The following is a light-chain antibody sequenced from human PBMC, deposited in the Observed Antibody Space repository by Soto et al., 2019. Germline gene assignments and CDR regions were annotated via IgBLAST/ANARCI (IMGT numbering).Light chain of an antibody. CDR2: AAS. CDR3: QQSYIVPLT. J-gene: IGKJ1*01. V-gene: IGKV1-39*01. CDR1: QGIISY. Sequence: QMTQSPSSLSASVGDRVTITCRASQGIISYLNWYQHKPGKAPKLLIYAASSLQSGVPSRFSGSGSGTDFTLTISSLQPEDFATYYCQQSYIVPLTFGQGTKVEIK.